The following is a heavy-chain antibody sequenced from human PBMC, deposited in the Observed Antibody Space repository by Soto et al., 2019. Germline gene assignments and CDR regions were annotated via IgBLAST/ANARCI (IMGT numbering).Heavy chain of an antibody. CDR1: GGTFSSYA. J-gene: IGHJ4*02. V-gene: IGHV1-69*01. CDR3: ARTGGNQHLDY. Sequence: QVQLVQSGAEVKKPGSSVKVSCKASGGTFSSYAISWVRQAPGQGLEWMGGIIPISCTANYAQKFQGRVTITADDSTSTADMVLSSLRSEDTAVYYCARTGGNQHLDYWGKGTLVTVSS. D-gene: IGHD2-15*01. CDR2: IIPISCTA.